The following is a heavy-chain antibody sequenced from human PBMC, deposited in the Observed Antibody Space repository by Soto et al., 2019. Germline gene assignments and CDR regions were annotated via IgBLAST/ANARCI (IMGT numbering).Heavy chain of an antibody. J-gene: IGHJ4*02. D-gene: IGHD5-12*01. Sequence: LSLTCTVSGGSISSGGYYWSWIRQHPGKGLEWIGYIYYSGSTNYNPSLKSRVTISVDTSKNQFSLKLSSVTAADTAVYYCARLGGYSGYDLVAAWGQGTLVTVSS. CDR2: IYYSGST. CDR1: GGSISSGGYY. V-gene: IGHV4-61*08. CDR3: ARLGGYSGYDLVAA.